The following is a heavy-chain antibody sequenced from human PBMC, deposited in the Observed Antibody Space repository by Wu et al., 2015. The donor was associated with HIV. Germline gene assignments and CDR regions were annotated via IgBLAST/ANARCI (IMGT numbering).Heavy chain of an antibody. Sequence: QVQLVQSGAEVKKPGASVKVSCKASGYIDINYGISWVRQAPGQGLEWMGWISGYNGNTNYIQKFEGRVTMTTDTSTSTAYMELRSLRSDDTAVYYCARAENHYDPSGYYRPTIRSAFDIWARDNGHVSS. CDR1: GYIDINYG. J-gene: IGHJ3*02. D-gene: IGHD3-22*01. V-gene: IGHV1-18*01. CDR2: ISGYNGNT. CDR3: ARAENHYDPSGYYRPTIRSAFDI.